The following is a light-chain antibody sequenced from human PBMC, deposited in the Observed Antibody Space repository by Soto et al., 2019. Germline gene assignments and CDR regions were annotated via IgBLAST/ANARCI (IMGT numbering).Light chain of an antibody. CDR1: QSVSSNF. V-gene: IGKV3-20*01. Sequence: EIVLTQSPGTLSLSPGERATLSCSASQSVSSNFLAWYQQKPGQAPSLLIYGASSRATGIPDRFSGSGSGTDFTLIISGLEPEDFAVYYCLQYGNSPYTFGQGTKLEIK. CDR3: LQYGNSPYT. CDR2: GAS. J-gene: IGKJ2*01.